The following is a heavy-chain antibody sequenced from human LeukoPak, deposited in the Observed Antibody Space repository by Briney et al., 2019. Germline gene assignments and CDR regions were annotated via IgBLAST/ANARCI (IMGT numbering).Heavy chain of an antibody. V-gene: IGHV3-30-3*02. CDR2: ISYDGSNK. CDR1: GFSFSSYA. D-gene: IGHD4/OR15-4a*01. J-gene: IGHJ6*02. Sequence: GGSLRLSCAASGFSFSSYAMHWVRQAPGKGLEWVAVISYDGSNKYYADSVKGRFTISRDNAKNSLLLQMNSLRAEDTALYYCAKSLYGDPKYGMDVWGRGTTVTVSS. CDR3: AKSLYGDPKYGMDV.